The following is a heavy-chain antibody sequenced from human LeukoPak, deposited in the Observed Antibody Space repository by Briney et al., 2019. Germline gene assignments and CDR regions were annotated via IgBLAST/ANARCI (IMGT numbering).Heavy chain of an antibody. CDR2: IYYSGST. CDR3: ARTNPSFDY. CDR1: GGSISGSS. V-gene: IGHV4-59*08. Sequence: SETLSLTCTVSGGSISGSSWSWIRQPPGKGLEWIGYIYYSGSTNYNPSLKSRVTISVDTSKNQVSLKLRSVTAADTAVYYCARTNPSFDYWGQGTLVTVSS. J-gene: IGHJ4*02.